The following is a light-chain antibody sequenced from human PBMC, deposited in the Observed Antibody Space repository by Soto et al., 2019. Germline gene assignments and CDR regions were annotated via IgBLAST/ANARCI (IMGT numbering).Light chain of an antibody. J-gene: IGKJ4*01. V-gene: IGKV3-11*01. CDR2: DAS. CDR1: QSVGTY. CDR3: QQRRNWPLT. Sequence: ESVLTQSPGTLSLSPGERATLSCRASQSVGTYLAWYQQRPGQAPRLLIYDASNRATGVPPRFSGSGSGTDFTLSISSLEPEDFAVYYCQQRRNWPLTFGGGTKVEMK.